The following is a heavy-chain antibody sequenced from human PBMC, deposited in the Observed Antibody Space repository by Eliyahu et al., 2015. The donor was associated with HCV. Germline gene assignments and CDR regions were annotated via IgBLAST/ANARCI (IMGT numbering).Heavy chain of an antibody. CDR1: XGTFXSYA. CDR2: IIPIFGTA. J-gene: IGHJ6*02. Sequence: QVQLVQSGAXXKKXGSXVKXSCKASXGTFXSYAISWVRQAPGQGLEWMGGIIPIFGTANYAQKFQGRVTITADESTSTAYMELSSLRSEDTAVYYCAREEGSSRDYGMDVWGQGTTVTVSS. V-gene: IGHV1-69*01. CDR3: AREEGSSRDYGMDV. D-gene: IGHD1-26*01.